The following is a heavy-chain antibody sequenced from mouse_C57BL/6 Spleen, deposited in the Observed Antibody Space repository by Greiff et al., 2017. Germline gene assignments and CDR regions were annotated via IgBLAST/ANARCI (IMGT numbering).Heavy chain of an antibody. CDR1: GYTFTGYW. D-gene: IGHD2-4*01. CDR2: ILPGSGST. J-gene: IGHJ4*01. CDR3: ARGVDYDGAHYYAMDY. Sequence: VQLQQSGAELMKPGASVKLSCKATGYTFTGYWIEWVKQRPGHGLEWIGEILPGSGSTNYNEKFKGKATFTADTSSNTAYMQLSSLTTEDSAIYYCARGVDYDGAHYYAMDYWGQGTSVTVSS. V-gene: IGHV1-9*01.